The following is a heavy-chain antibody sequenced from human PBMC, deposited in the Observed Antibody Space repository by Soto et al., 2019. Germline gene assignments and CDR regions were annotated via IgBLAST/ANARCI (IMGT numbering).Heavy chain of an antibody. V-gene: IGHV3-74*01. CDR1: GFTFSNYW. J-gene: IGHJ4*02. Sequence: EVQLVESGGGLVQPAGSLRLSCAASGFTFSNYWMHWVRQAPGKGLVWVARINIDGSNRDYADYVKGRFTISRDDAKNTLYLQMNSLSVEDTALYYCVRGASSWNGIDYWGQGTLVTVAS. CDR3: VRGASSWNGIDY. D-gene: IGHD6-13*01. CDR2: INIDGSNR.